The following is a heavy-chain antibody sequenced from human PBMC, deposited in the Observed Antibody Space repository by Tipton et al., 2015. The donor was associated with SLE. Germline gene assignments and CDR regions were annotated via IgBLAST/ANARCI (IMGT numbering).Heavy chain of an antibody. CDR1: GGSVSSHY. D-gene: IGHD2-15*01. Sequence: TLSLTCTVSGGSVSSHYWSWIRQPPGKGLEWIGYIFYSGSTNYNPFLKTRVTISIDTSKNQFSLKLRSVTAADTAVYYCAGAWQGYCSGGTCYVLDYWGQGTLVTVSS. CDR3: AGAWQGYCSGGTCYVLDY. J-gene: IGHJ4*02. CDR2: IFYSGST. V-gene: IGHV4-59*02.